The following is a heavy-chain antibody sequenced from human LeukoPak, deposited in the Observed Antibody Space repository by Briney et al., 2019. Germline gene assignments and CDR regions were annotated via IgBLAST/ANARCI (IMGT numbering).Heavy chain of an antibody. D-gene: IGHD1-26*01. V-gene: IGHV1-2*02. CDR1: GYSFTAYY. CDR3: ARDNSLARKVGATTYNWFDP. J-gene: IGHJ5*02. CDR2: INPNSGGT. Sequence: GASVKVSCKASGYSFTAYYMHWVRQAPGQGLEWMGWINPNSGGTNYAQKFQGRVTMTRDTSISTAYVELSRLRSDDTAVYYCARDNSLARKVGATTYNWFDPWGQGILVTVS.